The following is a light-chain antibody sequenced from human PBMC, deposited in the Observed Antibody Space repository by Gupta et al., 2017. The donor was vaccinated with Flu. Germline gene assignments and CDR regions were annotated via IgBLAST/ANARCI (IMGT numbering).Light chain of an antibody. CDR2: GAA. CDR1: QSVGSN. J-gene: IGKJ4*01. V-gene: IGKV3-15*01. Sequence: PATLSVSPGERATLSCRASQSVGSNLAWYQHKPGQAPRLLIYGAATRAIGVPARFSGSGSGTEFSLTISSLQSEDFATYYCQQYKTWLTFGGGTKVEIK. CDR3: QQYKTWLT.